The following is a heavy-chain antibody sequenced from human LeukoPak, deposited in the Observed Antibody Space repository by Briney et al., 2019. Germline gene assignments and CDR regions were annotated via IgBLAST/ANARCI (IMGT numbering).Heavy chain of an antibody. V-gene: IGHV4-39*02. CDR3: AREPNSYDYDYHYYYMDV. J-gene: IGHJ6*03. D-gene: IGHD5-18*01. CDR2: LYYSGGT. CDR1: GGSISSRSYY. Sequence: KASETLSLTCTVSGGSISSRSYYWGWIRQPPGKGLEWIGSLYYSGGTYYNPSLKSRVTISVDTSKNQFSLKLSSVTAADTAVYYCAREPNSYDYDYHYYYMDVWGKGTTVTVS.